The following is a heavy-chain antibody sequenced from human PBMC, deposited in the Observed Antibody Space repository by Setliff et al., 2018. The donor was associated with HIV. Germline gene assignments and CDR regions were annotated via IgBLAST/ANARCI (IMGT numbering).Heavy chain of an antibody. Sequence: SETLSLTCTVSGGSMSPYYWSWIRQPPGKGLEWIGNIYTSGSTNYNPSLKSRVTISVDTSKNQFSLKLSSVTAADTAVYYCARLDCSSSSGFVDYWGQGTLVTVSS. CDR2: IYTSGST. D-gene: IGHD2-2*01. V-gene: IGHV4-4*09. CDR3: ARLDCSSSSGFVDY. CDR1: GGSMSPYY. J-gene: IGHJ4*02.